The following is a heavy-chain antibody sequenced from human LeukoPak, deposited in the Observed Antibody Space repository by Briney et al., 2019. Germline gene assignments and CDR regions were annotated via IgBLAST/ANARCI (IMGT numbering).Heavy chain of an antibody. Sequence: SQTLSLTCAISGDSVSSNSAAWHWVRLSPSRGLEWLGRTYYRSKWYNDYTISVKSRITINADTFKNQFFLQLNSVTSEDTAVYYCAGVYYGLGRYYHFDYWGQGIPVTVSS. CDR2: TYYRSKWYN. CDR3: AGVYYGLGRYYHFDY. CDR1: GDSVSSNSAA. D-gene: IGHD3-10*01. J-gene: IGHJ4*02. V-gene: IGHV6-1*01.